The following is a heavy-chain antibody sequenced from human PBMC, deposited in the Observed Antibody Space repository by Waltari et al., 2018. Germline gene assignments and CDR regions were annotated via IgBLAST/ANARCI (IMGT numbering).Heavy chain of an antibody. CDR3: ARDRDFHSSGWVDY. D-gene: IGHD6-19*01. CDR2: ISPILGRA. CDR1: GCTFSSYT. J-gene: IGHJ4*02. Sequence: QVQLVQSGAEVKKPGSSVKVSCKASGCTFSSYTISWVRQAPGQGLEWMGRISPILGRANYAQKCQGRVTMTADKATSTAYMELSSLRSEDTAVYYCARDRDFHSSGWVDYWGQGTLVTVSS. V-gene: IGHV1-69*08.